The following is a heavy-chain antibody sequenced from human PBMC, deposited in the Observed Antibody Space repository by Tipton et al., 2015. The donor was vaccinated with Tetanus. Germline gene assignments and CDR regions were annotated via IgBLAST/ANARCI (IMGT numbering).Heavy chain of an antibody. CDR2: ISPSGNT. J-gene: IGHJ4*02. CDR3: ARGSGWADF. D-gene: IGHD6-19*01. Sequence: TLSLTCAVYGGSFSNYFWRWIRQPPGKGLEWIGEISPSGNTNYNPSLKSRVTISADTSRNQFSLTRSSVTAADTAVYYCARGSGWADFWGQGTQVTVSS. V-gene: IGHV4-34*01. CDR1: GGSFSNYF.